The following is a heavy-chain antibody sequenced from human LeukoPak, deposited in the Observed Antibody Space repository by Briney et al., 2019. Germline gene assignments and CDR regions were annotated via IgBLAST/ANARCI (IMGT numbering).Heavy chain of an antibody. J-gene: IGHJ4*02. CDR2: INTDKGHT. CDR1: GYTLTNYN. D-gene: IGHD2-15*01. V-gene: IGHV1-18*01. Sequence: ASVKVSSTASGYTLTNYNISWVRQAPGQGLQWMGWINTDKGHTNFVPKFQGRVTVTTDTSTNTAYMELRRLRSDDTAVYYCAREFGHCSGDNCFYFFDSWGQGSLVTVSS. CDR3: AREFGHCSGDNCFYFFDS.